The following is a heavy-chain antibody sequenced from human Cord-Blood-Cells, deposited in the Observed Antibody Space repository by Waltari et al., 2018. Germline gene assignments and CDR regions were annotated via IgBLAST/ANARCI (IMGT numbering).Heavy chain of an antibody. J-gene: IGHJ4*02. CDR3: ARGPCSGGSCYSAGAAGVFDY. CDR2: INHSGST. D-gene: IGHD2-15*01. V-gene: IGHV4-34*01. CDR1: GGSFSGYY. Sequence: QVQLQQWGAGLLKPSETLSLTCAVYGGSFSGYYWSWIRQPQGKGLEWIGEINHSGSTNYNPSLKSRVTISVDTSKNQFSLKLSSVTAADTAVYYCARGPCSGGSCYSAGAAGVFDYWGQGTLVTVSS.